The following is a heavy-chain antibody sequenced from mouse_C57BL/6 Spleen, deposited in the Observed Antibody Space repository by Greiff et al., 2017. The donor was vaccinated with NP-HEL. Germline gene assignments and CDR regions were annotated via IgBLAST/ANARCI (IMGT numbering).Heavy chain of an antibody. D-gene: IGHD1-1*01. J-gene: IGHJ2*01. CDR1: GYAFSSSW. CDR3: ARWSIYYYGSSYFVY. V-gene: IGHV1-82*01. CDR2: IYPGDGDT. Sequence: VQLQQSGPELVKPGASVKISCKASGYAFSSSWMNWVKQRPGKGLEWIGRIYPGDGDTNYNGKFTGKATLTADKSSSTAYMQLSSLTSEDSAVYFCARWSIYYYGSSYFVYWGQGTTLTVSS.